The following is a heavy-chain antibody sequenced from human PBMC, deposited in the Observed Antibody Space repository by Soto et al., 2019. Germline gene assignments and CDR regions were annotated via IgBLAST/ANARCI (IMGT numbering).Heavy chain of an antibody. V-gene: IGHV4-59*01. J-gene: IGHJ4*02. Sequence: SETLSLTCFVSGGSISGYYWSWIRQPPGKGLDWIGYIYYDGTSNYNPSLESRVTISVDTSKNQFSLKLSSVTAADTAIYFCAREGYGGNHFDFWGQGALVTVSS. CDR1: GGSISGYY. CDR2: IYYDGTS. CDR3: AREGYGGNHFDF. D-gene: IGHD4-17*01.